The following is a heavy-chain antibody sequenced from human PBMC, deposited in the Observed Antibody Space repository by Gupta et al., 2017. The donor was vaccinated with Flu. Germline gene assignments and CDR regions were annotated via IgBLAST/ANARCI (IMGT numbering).Heavy chain of an antibody. V-gene: IGHV4-34*01. Sequence: QVQLQQWGAGLLKPSETLSLTCAVYGGSFSGYYWSWIRQPPGKGLEWIGEINLSGSTNYNPSLKSRVTISVDTSKNQFSLKLSSVTAADTAVYYCARGMTPSNFWSGASGAFDIWGQGTMVTVSS. D-gene: IGHD3-3*01. CDR3: ARGMTPSNFWSGASGAFDI. CDR2: INLSGST. J-gene: IGHJ3*02. CDR1: GGSFSGYY.